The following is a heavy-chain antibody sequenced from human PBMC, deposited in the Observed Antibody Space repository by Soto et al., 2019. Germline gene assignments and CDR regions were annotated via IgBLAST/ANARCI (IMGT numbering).Heavy chain of an antibody. V-gene: IGHV3-30*04. CDR2: ISYDGSNK. J-gene: IGHJ4*02. Sequence: GGSLRLSCAASGFTFSSYAMHWVRQAPGKGLEWVAVISYDGSNKYYADSVKGRFTISRDNSKNTLYLQMNSLRAEDTAVYYCARVSGPGVIAARLDYWGQGTLVTVSS. D-gene: IGHD6-6*01. CDR1: GFTFSSYA. CDR3: ARVSGPGVIAARLDY.